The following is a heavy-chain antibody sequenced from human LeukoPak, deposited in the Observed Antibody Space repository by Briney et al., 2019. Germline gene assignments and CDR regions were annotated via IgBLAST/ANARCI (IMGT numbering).Heavy chain of an antibody. J-gene: IGHJ4*02. CDR2: ISSSSYI. Sequence: GGSLRLSCAASGFTFSSYSMNWVRQAPGKGLEWVSSISSSSYIYYADSVKGRFTISRDNAKNSLYLQMNSLRAEDTAVYYCARGGGTNYYGSGSYPYYFDYWGQGTLVTVSS. CDR1: GFTFSSYS. D-gene: IGHD3-10*01. V-gene: IGHV3-21*01. CDR3: ARGGGTNYYGSGSYPYYFDY.